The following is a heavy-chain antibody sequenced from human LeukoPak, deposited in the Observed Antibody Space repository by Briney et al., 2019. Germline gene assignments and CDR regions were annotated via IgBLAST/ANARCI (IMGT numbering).Heavy chain of an antibody. J-gene: IGHJ4*02. Sequence: RGASVKVSCKASGYTFTSYYIFWVRQAPGQGLEWMGIINPRTGGTSYSQKFQGRVTMTRDMSTSTVYMELSSLRSEDTALYYCAGGVHVRVYDSNPHYGHYWGQGTLVTVSS. D-gene: IGHD3-22*01. V-gene: IGHV1-46*01. CDR3: AGGVHVRVYDSNPHYGHY. CDR2: INPRTGGT. CDR1: GYTFTSYY.